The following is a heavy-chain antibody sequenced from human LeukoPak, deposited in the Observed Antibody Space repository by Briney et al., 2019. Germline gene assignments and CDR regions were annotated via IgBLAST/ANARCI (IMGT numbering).Heavy chain of an antibody. CDR1: GFTFSSYS. CDR3: ARVSYRYCSSGSCLPNFDY. Sequence: PGGSLRLSCAASGFTFSSYSMNWARQAPGKGLEWVANIKQDGGEKYYVDSVKGRFTISRDNAKNSLYLQMNSLRAEDTAVYYCARVSYRYCSSGSCLPNFDYWGQGTLVTVSS. D-gene: IGHD2-15*01. CDR2: IKQDGGEK. J-gene: IGHJ4*02. V-gene: IGHV3-7*01.